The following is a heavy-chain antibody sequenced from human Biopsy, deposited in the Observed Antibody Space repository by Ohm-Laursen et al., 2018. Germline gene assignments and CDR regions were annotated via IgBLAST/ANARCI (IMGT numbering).Heavy chain of an antibody. CDR2: IYPVGST. D-gene: IGHD3-22*01. Sequence: SDTLSLTCTVSGGDINNYYWSWIRQPAGKGLEWIGRIYPVGSTNYNPSLKSRITMPVDTSKKQLSLRLRSVTAADTAMYYCASVVLGPTNDAFDLWGQGTMVVVSS. V-gene: IGHV4-4*07. CDR1: GGDINNYY. J-gene: IGHJ3*01. CDR3: ASVVLGPTNDAFDL.